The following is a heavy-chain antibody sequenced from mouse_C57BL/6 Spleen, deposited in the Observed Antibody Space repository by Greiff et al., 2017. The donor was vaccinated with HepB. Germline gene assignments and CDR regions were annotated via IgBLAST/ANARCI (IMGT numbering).Heavy chain of an antibody. V-gene: IGHV1-47*01. CDR1: GYTFTTYP. Sequence: VQLQQSGAELVKPGASVKMSCKASGYTFTTYPIEWMKQNHGKSLEWIGNFHPYNDDTQYNEKFKGQATLTVDKSSSTVYVELSRLTSDDSAVYYCARGRYYDPYYFDYWGQGTTLTVSS. CDR2: FHPYNDDT. D-gene: IGHD2-4*01. CDR3: ARGRYYDPYYFDY. J-gene: IGHJ2*01.